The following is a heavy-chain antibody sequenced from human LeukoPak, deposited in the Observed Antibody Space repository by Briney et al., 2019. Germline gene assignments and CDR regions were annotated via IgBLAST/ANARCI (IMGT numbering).Heavy chain of an antibody. J-gene: IGHJ6*02. Sequence: ASVKVSCKASGYTFTSYYMHWVRQAPGQGLEWMGIINPSGGSTSYAQKFQGRVTMTRDTSTSTVYMELSSLRSEDTAVYYCARDDGREYQLLLGPAHDKKYYYYGMDVWGQGTTVTVSS. CDR1: GYTFTSYY. D-gene: IGHD2-2*01. CDR2: INPSGGST. V-gene: IGHV1-46*01. CDR3: ARDDGREYQLLLGPAHDKKYYYYGMDV.